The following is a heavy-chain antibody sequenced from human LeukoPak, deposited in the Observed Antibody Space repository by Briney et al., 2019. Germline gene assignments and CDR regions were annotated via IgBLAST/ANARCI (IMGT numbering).Heavy chain of an antibody. V-gene: IGHV4-59*01. J-gene: IGHJ5*02. CDR2: IYYTGNT. D-gene: IGHD5-24*01. Sequence: SETLSLTCTVSGGSINNYYWNWIRQPPGKEREGIGYIYYTGNTNYNPSLKSRVTISVDTSKNQFALKLSSVTAAVTAVYYCARDRLQLQSWGQGTLVTVSS. CDR3: ARDRLQLQS. CDR1: GGSINNYY.